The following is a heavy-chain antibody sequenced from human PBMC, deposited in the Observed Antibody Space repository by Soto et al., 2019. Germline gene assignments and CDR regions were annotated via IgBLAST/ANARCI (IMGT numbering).Heavy chain of an antibody. CDR1: GGSFSGYY. Sequence: LSETLSLTCAVYGGSFSGYYWSWIRQPPGKGLEWIGEINHSGSTNYNPSLKSRVTISVDTSKNQFSLKLSSVTAADTAVYYCARGLVWYSSSSTRNYYYYGMDVWGQGTTVTVSS. J-gene: IGHJ6*02. D-gene: IGHD6-6*01. V-gene: IGHV4-34*01. CDR3: ARGLVWYSSSSTRNYYYYGMDV. CDR2: INHSGST.